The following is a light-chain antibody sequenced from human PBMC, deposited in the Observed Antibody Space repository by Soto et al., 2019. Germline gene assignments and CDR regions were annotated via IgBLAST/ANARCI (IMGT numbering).Light chain of an antibody. CDR3: QQYNDWPRT. Sequence: EVVMAQSPVTLSVSPGEGATLSCRSSHSVTSNLAWYQHKPGQAPRLLIYAASTRATGIPARFSGSGSGTEYTLSISSVQSEDFAVYYCQQYNDWPRTFGGGTKVEIK. J-gene: IGKJ4*01. CDR1: HSVTSN. CDR2: AAS. V-gene: IGKV3-15*01.